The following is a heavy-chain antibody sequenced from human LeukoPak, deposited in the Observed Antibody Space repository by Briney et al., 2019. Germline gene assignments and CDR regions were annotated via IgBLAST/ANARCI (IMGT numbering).Heavy chain of an antibody. CDR1: GFTFSSYA. Sequence: GGSLRLSCAASGFTFSSYAMSWVRQAPGEGLEWVSAISGSGGSTYYADSVKGRFTISRDNSKNTLYLQMNSLRAEDTAVYYCAKGITYYYDSSGFYFDYWGQGTLVTVSS. CDR3: AKGITYYYDSSGFYFDY. D-gene: IGHD3-22*01. CDR2: ISGSGGST. J-gene: IGHJ4*02. V-gene: IGHV3-23*01.